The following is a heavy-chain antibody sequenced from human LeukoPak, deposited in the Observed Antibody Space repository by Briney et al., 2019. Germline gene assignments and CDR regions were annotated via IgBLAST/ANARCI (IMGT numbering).Heavy chain of an antibody. CDR3: ARGYGTV. CDR2: ISHDGGNK. V-gene: IGHV3-30*03. CDR1: GFTFRTHD. D-gene: IGHD5-18*01. Sequence: GGSLRLSCAASGFTFRTHDMHWVRQAPGKGLEWVAVISHDGGNKYYADSVKGRFTISRDNAKSTLYLQMNSLRDEDTAVYYCARGYGTVWGQGTLVAVSS. J-gene: IGHJ4*02.